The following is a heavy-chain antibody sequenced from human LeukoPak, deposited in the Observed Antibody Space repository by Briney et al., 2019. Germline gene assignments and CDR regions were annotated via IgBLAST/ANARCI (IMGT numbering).Heavy chain of an antibody. Sequence: GGSLRLSCVASGFTFNNYFMHWVRLAPGKGLVWVSRISGDGTTTLYADSVKGRFTISRDNAKNSLYLQMNSLRAEDTAVYYCARDRRGYSGYLNYWGQGTLVTVSS. CDR2: ISGDGTTT. V-gene: IGHV3-74*03. J-gene: IGHJ4*02. CDR3: ARDRRGYSGYLNY. CDR1: GFTFNNYF. D-gene: IGHD5-12*01.